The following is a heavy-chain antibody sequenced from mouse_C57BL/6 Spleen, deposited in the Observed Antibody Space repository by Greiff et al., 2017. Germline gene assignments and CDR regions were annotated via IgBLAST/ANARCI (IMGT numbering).Heavy chain of an antibody. Sequence: VQLQQSGPELVKPGASVKMSCKASGYTFTSYVMNWVKQKPGQGLEWIGYIYPNNDGTKYNEKFKGKATLTSDKSSSTAYKELSSLTSAYAAVYYCARGDGRDYWGHGTTLTVSS. CDR1: GYTFTSYV. CDR3: ARGDGRDY. D-gene: IGHD2-3*01. V-gene: IGHV1-14*01. CDR2: IYPNNDGT. J-gene: IGHJ2*01.